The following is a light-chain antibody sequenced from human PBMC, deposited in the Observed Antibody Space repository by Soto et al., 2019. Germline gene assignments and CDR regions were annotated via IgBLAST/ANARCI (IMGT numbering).Light chain of an antibody. J-gene: IGKJ2*01. CDR1: QSISSY. CDR2: AAS. V-gene: IGKV1-39*01. Sequence: DIQMTQSPSSLSASVGDRVTITCRASQSISSYLNWYQQKPGKGPKLLIYAASSLYSGVPSRFRVSGPGSGFTLAISSLQPEDFATYYCEQSYCTPYSFGRGTELVIK. CDR3: EQSYCTPYS.